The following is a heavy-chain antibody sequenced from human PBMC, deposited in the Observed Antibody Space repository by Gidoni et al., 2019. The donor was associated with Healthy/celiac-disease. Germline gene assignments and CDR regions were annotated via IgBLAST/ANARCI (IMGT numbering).Heavy chain of an antibody. V-gene: IGHV3-30-3*01. CDR1: GFTFSSYA. J-gene: IGHJ4*02. Sequence: QVQLVESGGGVVQPGRSLRLSCAASGFTFSSYAMHWIRQAPGKGLEWVAVISYDGSNKYYADSVKGRFTISRDNSKNTLYLQMNSLRAEDTAVYYCASVEMATMAPGGIDYWGQGTLVTVSS. CDR3: ASVEMATMAPGGIDY. D-gene: IGHD5-12*01. CDR2: ISYDGSNK.